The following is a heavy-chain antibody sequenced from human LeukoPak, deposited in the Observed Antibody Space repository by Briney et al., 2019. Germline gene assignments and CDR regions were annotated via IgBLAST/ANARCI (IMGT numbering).Heavy chain of an antibody. CDR3: AKDILPRPYYDILTGSGFDY. J-gene: IGHJ4*02. D-gene: IGHD3-9*01. V-gene: IGHV3-9*01. CDR1: GFTFDDYA. CDR2: ISWNSGSI. Sequence: TGGSLRLSCVASGFTFDDYAMHWVRQAPGKGLEWVSGISWNSGSIGYADSVKGRFTISRDNAKNSLYLQMNSLRAEDTALYYCAKDILPRPYYDILTGSGFDYWGQGTLVTVSS.